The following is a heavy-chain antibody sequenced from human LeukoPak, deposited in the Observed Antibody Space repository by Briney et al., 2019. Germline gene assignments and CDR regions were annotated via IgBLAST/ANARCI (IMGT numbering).Heavy chain of an antibody. V-gene: IGHV4-34*01. CDR3: ARAVIGRFGWFDP. CDR2: INHSGST. CDR1: GGSFSGYY. D-gene: IGHD2-21*01. J-gene: IGHJ5*02. Sequence: SETLSLTCAVYGGSFSGYYWSWLRQPPGKGLEWIGEINHSGSTNYNPSLKSRVTISVDTSKNQFSLKLSSVTAADTAVYYCARAVIGRFGWFDPWGQGTLVTVSS.